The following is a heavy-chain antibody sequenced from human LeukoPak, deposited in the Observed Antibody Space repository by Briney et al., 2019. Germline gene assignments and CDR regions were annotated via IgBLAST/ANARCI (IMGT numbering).Heavy chain of an antibody. Sequence: GGSLRLSCAASRFTFSSYWMTWVRQAPGKGLEWVANIKQDGSEKYYVGSVKGRFTISGDNTKNSLYLQMNSLRAEDTAVYYCAREGGYGGVFDYWGQGTLVTVSS. CDR2: IKQDGSEK. J-gene: IGHJ4*02. CDR3: AREGGYGGVFDY. V-gene: IGHV3-7*05. CDR1: RFTFSSYW. D-gene: IGHD5-12*01.